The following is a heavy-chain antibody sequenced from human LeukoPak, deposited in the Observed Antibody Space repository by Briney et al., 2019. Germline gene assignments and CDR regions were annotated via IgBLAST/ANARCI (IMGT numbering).Heavy chain of an antibody. Sequence: SETLSLTCTVSGVSIRSSSYFWAWIRQPPGKGLEWIGSIYYTGNTHNNPSLKSRVTISVDTSKNQFSLKLSSVTAADTAVYYCARGGCSGGTCYWGEDYYYGMDVWGQGTTVTVSS. CDR3: ARGGCSGGTCYWGEDYYYGMDV. CDR2: IYYTGNT. V-gene: IGHV4-39*07. D-gene: IGHD2-15*01. J-gene: IGHJ6*02. CDR1: GVSIRSSSYF.